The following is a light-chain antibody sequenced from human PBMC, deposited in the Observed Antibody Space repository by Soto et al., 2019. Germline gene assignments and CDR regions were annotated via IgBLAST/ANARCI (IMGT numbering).Light chain of an antibody. CDR1: QSVTNSY. V-gene: IGKV3-20*01. Sequence: EIVLTQSPGTLSLSPGERVTLSCRASQSVTNSYLAWYQHKPGQAPRLLIYDASTRATGIPDRFSGSGSGTDFTLTINRLEPEDFAVYYCQQYGRSPGLLTFGPGTKVDIK. CDR2: DAS. CDR3: QQYGRSPGLLT. J-gene: IGKJ3*01.